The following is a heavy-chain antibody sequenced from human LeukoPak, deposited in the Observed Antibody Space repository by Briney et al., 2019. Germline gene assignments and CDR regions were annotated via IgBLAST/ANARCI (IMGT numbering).Heavy chain of an antibody. J-gene: IGHJ6*02. CDR3: ARAPTIMVRGVKLPYGMNV. V-gene: IGHV3-53*01. D-gene: IGHD3-10*01. CDR2: IYTGGST. Sequence: GGSLRLSCAASGFTVSSDYMSWVRQPPGKGLEWVSIIYTGGSTYYADSVKGRFTISGDTSKNTVDLQMNSVRTEDSAVYYCARAPTIMVRGVKLPYGMNVWGQGTTVTVSS. CDR1: GFTVSSDY.